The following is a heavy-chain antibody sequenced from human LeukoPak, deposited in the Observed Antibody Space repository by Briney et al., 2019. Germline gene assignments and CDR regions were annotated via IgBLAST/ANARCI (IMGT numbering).Heavy chain of an antibody. CDR3: ARDRTPMVRGVIGFDP. J-gene: IGHJ5*02. V-gene: IGHV3-48*03. CDR2: ISSSGSTI. D-gene: IGHD3-10*01. CDR1: GFTFSSYE. Sequence: PGGSLRLSCAASGFTFSSYEMNWVRQAPGEGLEWVSYISSSGSTIYYADSVKGRFTISRDNAKNSLYPQMNSLRAEDTVVYYCARDRTPMVRGVIGFDPWGQGTLVTVSS.